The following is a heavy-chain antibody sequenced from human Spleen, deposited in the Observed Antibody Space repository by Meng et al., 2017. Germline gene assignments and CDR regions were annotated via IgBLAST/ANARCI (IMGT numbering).Heavy chain of an antibody. CDR2: INHSGST. V-gene: IGHV4-34*01. J-gene: IGHJ2*01. D-gene: IGHD6-19*01. CDR3: ARESHISGWDRWYFEP. Sequence: SETLSLPCAVYGGSFSGYYWSWNRQPPGKGREWIGEINHSGSTNYNPSLKSRVTISVDTSKNQFSLKLSSVTAADTAMYFCARESHISGWDRWYFEPWGRGTLVTVSS. CDR1: GGSFSGYY.